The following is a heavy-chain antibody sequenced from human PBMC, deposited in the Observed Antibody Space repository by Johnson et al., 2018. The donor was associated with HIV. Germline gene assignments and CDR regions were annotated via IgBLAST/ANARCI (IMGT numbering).Heavy chain of an antibody. CDR2: ISGSGGST. J-gene: IGHJ3*02. V-gene: IGHV3-23*04. CDR1: GFTFDEFG. D-gene: IGHD3-22*01. CDR3: ARDRGYWDAFDI. Sequence: VQLVESGGGVVQPGRSLRLSCAASGFTFDEFGMGWVRQAPGKGLEWVSAISGSGGSTYYADSVKGRFSISRDNAKNSLYLQMNSLRAEDTAVYYCARDRGYWDAFDIWGQGTMVTVSS.